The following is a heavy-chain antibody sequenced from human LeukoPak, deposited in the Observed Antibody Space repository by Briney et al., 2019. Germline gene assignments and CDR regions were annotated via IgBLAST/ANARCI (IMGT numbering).Heavy chain of an antibody. J-gene: IGHJ6*02. CDR2: ISSSGSTI. D-gene: IGHD3-3*01. CDR3: ARVSIFGVVRNYGMDV. Sequence: GGSLRRSCAASGFTVSSNYMSWVRQAPGKGLEWVSYISSSGSTIYYADSVKGRFTISRDNAKNSLYLQMNSLRAEDTAVYYCARVSIFGVVRNYGMDVWGQGTTVTVSS. CDR1: GFTVSSNY. V-gene: IGHV3-11*04.